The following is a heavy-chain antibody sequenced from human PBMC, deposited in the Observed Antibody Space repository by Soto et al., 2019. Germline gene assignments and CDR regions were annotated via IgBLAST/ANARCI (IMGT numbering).Heavy chain of an antibody. CDR2: INAGNGNT. Sequence: GASVKVSCKASGYTFTSYAIHWVRQAPGQRLEWMGWINAGNGNTKYSQNFQGRVTITRDTSANTAYMELSSLRSEDTAVYYCARNIPDIYDSGSYFYFDYWGQGSLVTVSS. J-gene: IGHJ4*02. CDR3: ARNIPDIYDSGSYFYFDY. V-gene: IGHV1-3*01. CDR1: GYTFTSYA. D-gene: IGHD3-10*01.